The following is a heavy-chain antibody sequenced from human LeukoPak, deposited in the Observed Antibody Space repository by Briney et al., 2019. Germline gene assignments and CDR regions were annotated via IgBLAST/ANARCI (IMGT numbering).Heavy chain of an antibody. J-gene: IGHJ4*02. CDR2: INGGSNSR. CDR1: GFTFSTKS. V-gene: IGHV3-48*01. CDR3: AKPHFDY. Sequence: GGSLRLSCAASGFTFSTKSINWVRQAPGKGLEWVSYINGGSNSRYYADSVKGRFTISRDNSRNTLYLQMNSLRAEDTAVYYCAKPHFDYWGQGALVTVSS.